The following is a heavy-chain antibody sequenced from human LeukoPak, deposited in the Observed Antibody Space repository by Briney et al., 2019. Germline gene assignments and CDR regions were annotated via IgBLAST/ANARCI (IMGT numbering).Heavy chain of an antibody. D-gene: IGHD6-13*01. V-gene: IGHV1-18*01. CDR3: ARDGSAAPPGVYYYYGMDV. Sequence: ASVTVSCKASGYTFTSYGFSWVRQAPAQGLEWMGWISAYNGNTNYAQKLQGSLTMTTDTSTSTAYRELRSLRSDDTAVYYCARDGSAAPPGVYYYYGMDVWGQGTTVTASS. CDR2: ISAYNGNT. CDR1: GYTFTSYG. J-gene: IGHJ6*02.